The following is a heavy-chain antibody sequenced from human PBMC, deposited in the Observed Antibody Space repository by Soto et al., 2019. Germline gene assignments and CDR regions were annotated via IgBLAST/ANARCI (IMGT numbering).Heavy chain of an antibody. V-gene: IGHV1-2*04. CDR2: IDPNSGAT. Sequence: GASVKVSCKASGYSFTGYHIHWVRQAPGQGLEWMGWIDPNSGATNYAQKFQAWVTMTRDTSISTAYIELSSLRSDDTALYYCARDQDDSSGYSGYWGQGTLVTVSS. D-gene: IGHD3-22*01. CDR3: ARDQDDSSGYSGY. CDR1: GYSFTGYH. J-gene: IGHJ4*02.